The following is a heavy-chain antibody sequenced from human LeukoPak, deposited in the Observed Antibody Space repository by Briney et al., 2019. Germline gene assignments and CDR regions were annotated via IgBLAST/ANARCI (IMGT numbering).Heavy chain of an antibody. CDR2: ISYDGSNK. CDR3: ARDSYNWFDP. CDR1: GFTFSSYA. V-gene: IGHV3-30*01. Sequence: GGSLRLSCAASGFTFSSYAMHWVRQAPGKGLEWVAVISYDGSNKYCADSVKGRFTISRDNSKNTLYLQMNSLRAEDTAVYYCARDSYNWFDPWGQGTLVTVSS. J-gene: IGHJ5*02.